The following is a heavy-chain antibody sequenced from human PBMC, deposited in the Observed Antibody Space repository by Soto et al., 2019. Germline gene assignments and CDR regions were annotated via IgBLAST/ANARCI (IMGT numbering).Heavy chain of an antibody. Sequence: QVQLVQSGAEVKKPGSSVKVSCKASGGTFSSYAISWVRQAPGQGLEWMGGIIPIFGTANYAQKIQCRVTITADESTSTAYMELSSRRSEDTAVYYCARSGDRYSGYDRHYYGMDVWGQGTTVTVSS. CDR1: GGTFSSYA. CDR2: IIPIFGTA. V-gene: IGHV1-69*12. J-gene: IGHJ6*02. D-gene: IGHD5-12*01. CDR3: ARSGDRYSGYDRHYYGMDV.